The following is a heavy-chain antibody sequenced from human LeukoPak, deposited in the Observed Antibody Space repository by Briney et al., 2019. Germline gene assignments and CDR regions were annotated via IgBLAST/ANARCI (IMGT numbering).Heavy chain of an antibody. CDR2: VYYNGST. V-gene: IGHV4-59*08. J-gene: IGHJ5*02. CDR1: SGSISSYY. CDR3: ARVTTAAWSDP. Sequence: SETLSLTCTVSSGSISSYYWSWIRQPPGKGLEWIGHVYYNGSTNYNPSLKSRVTISVDTSKNQFSLKLTSVTAADTAVYSCARVTTAAWSDPWGHGTPVTVSS. D-gene: IGHD4-17*01.